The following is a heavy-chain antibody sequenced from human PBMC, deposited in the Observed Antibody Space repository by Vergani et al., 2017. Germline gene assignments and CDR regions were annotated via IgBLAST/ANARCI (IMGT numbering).Heavy chain of an antibody. CDR3: ARVGPGDGYSLDY. V-gene: IGHV3-13*05. J-gene: IGHJ4*02. Sequence: EVQLLESGGGLVQPGGSLRLSCAASGFTFSSYAMSWVRQAPGKGLEWVSAIGTAGDPYYPGSVKGRFTISRENAKNSLYLQMNSLRAEDTAVYYCARVGPGDGYSLDYWGQGTLVTVSS. CDR1: GFTFSSYA. CDR2: IGTAGDP. D-gene: IGHD5-24*01.